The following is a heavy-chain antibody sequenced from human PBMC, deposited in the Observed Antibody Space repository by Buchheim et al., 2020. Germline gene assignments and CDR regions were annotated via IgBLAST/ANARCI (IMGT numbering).Heavy chain of an antibody. CDR1: GFTFRSFG. D-gene: IGHD5-24*01. V-gene: IGHV3-33*01. CDR2: IWYDGSKK. J-gene: IGHJ4*02. CDR3: ARDRDNYALDY. Sequence: VQLVESGGGVVQPGRSLRLSCAASGFTFRSFGMHWVRQAPGKGLEWVAVIWYDGSKKYYADSVKGRFTISRDNSKNTVYLQLNSLRAEDTAVYYCARDRDNYALDYWGQGTL.